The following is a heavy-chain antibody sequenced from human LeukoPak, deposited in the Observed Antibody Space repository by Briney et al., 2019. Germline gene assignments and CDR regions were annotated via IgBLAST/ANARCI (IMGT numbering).Heavy chain of an antibody. CDR3: ARDVSFSYGYFDY. V-gene: IGHV1-18*01. D-gene: IGHD3-16*01. J-gene: IGHJ4*02. CDR1: GGTFSSYA. CDR2: ISAYNGNT. Sequence: ASVTVSCKTSGGTFSSYAISWVRQAPGQGLEWMGWISAYNGNTNYAQNLQGRVTMTTDTSTSTAYMELRSLRSDDTAVYYCARDVSFSYGYFDYWGQGTLVTVSS.